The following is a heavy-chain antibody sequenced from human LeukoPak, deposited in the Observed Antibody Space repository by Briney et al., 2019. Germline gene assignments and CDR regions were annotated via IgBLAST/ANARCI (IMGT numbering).Heavy chain of an antibody. D-gene: IGHD3-3*01. CDR3: ARDWYDFWSGYHSLGYYYYMDV. CDR1: GYTFTGYY. Sequence: GASVKVSCKASGYTFTGYYMHWVRQAPGQGLEWMGIINPSGGSTSYAQKFQGRVTMTRDMSTSTVYMELSSLRSEDTAVYYCARDWYDFWSGYHSLGYYYYMDVWGKGTTVTVSS. J-gene: IGHJ6*03. CDR2: INPSGGST. V-gene: IGHV1-46*01.